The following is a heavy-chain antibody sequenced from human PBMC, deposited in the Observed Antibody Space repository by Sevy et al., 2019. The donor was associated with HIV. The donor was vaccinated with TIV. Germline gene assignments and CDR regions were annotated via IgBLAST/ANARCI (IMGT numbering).Heavy chain of an antibody. D-gene: IGHD3-9*01. CDR3: AKSISADPVLYYFDY. CDR1: GFTFSSYA. V-gene: IGHV3-23*01. Sequence: GGSLRLSCAASGFTFSSYAINWVHQAPGKGLEWVSAISVGGHVTKYADSVKGRFTISRDNSRNILYLQMNSLRAEDTAVYYCAKSISADPVLYYFDYWGQGTLVTVSS. CDR2: ISVGGHVT. J-gene: IGHJ4*02.